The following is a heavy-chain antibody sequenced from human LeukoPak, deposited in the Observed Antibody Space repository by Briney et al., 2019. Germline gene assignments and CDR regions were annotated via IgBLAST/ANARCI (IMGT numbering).Heavy chain of an antibody. D-gene: IGHD4-17*01. CDR1: GYSISSDYY. V-gene: IGHV4-61*01. CDR2: IYYSGST. Sequence: PSETLSLTCTVSGYSISSDYYWGWIRQPPGKGLEWIGYIYYSGSTNYNPSLKSRVTISVDTSKNQFSLKLSSVTAADTAVYYCARDGGYGDLHWGQGTLVTVSS. J-gene: IGHJ4*02. CDR3: ARDGGYGDLH.